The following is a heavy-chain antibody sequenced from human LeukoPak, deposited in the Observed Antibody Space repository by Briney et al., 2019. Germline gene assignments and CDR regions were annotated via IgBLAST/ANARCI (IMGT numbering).Heavy chain of an antibody. CDR3: ATGVPSGLTGYYNFDY. CDR1: GYTFTSYG. CDR2: MSAYNGNT. V-gene: IGHV1-18*01. D-gene: IGHD3-9*01. J-gene: IGHJ4*02. Sequence: ASVKVSCKASGYTFTSYGISWVRQAPGQGLEWMGWMSAYNGNTNYAQKLQGRVTMTTDTSTSTAYMELRSLRSDDTAVYYCATGVPSGLTGYYNFDYWGQGTLVTVSS.